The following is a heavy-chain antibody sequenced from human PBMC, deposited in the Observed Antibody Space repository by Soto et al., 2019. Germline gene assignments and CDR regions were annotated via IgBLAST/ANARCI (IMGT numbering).Heavy chain of an antibody. Sequence: QLQLVQSGAEVERPGASVRVSCKAYGYAFSKYGISWIRQAPGQGLEWMGWIRPDNGDTNYAQKFQGRVTMTTDTSSNTACMELRSLRSDDTAVYYCATSYDSGFDPWGQGTLVSVSS. V-gene: IGHV1-18*04. CDR1: GYAFSKYG. D-gene: IGHD5-12*01. J-gene: IGHJ5*02. CDR2: IRPDNGDT. CDR3: ATSYDSGFDP.